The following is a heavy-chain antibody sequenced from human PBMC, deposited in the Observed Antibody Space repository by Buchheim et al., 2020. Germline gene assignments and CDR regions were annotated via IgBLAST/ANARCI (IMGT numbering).Heavy chain of an antibody. CDR1: GASISSTNW. CDR3: AREQGSITSPPYIWFDP. J-gene: IGHJ5*02. D-gene: IGHD1-26*01. Sequence: QVHLQESGPRLVKPSGTLSLTCAVFGASISSTNWWSWVRQPPGKGLEWIGEVSHSGTTTYNPSLKSRVTISVDKSKNQFSLRMNPVTAADTAVYYCAREQGSITSPPYIWFDPWGQGTL. CDR2: VSHSGTT. V-gene: IGHV4-4*02.